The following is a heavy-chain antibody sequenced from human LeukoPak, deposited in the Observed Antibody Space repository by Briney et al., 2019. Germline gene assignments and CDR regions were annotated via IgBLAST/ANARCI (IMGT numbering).Heavy chain of an antibody. CDR3: AKDKVAVAGTLDY. CDR2: ISSSGSTT. Sequence: GGSLRLSCAASGLTFSDYYMSWIRQAPGKGLEWVSYISSSGSTTYYADSVKGRFTISRDNSKNTLYLQMNSLRAEDTAVYYCAKDKVAVAGTLDYWGQGTLVTVSS. V-gene: IGHV3-11*01. CDR1: GLTFSDYY. J-gene: IGHJ4*02. D-gene: IGHD6-19*01.